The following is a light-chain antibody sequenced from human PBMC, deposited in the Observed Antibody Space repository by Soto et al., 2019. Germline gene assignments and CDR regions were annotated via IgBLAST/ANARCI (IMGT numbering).Light chain of an antibody. V-gene: IGKV3-20*01. CDR2: GAS. CDR1: QSVSSSY. J-gene: IGKJ5*01. Sequence: EIVLTQSPGTLSLSPGERATLSCRASQSVSSSYLAWYQQQPGQAPRLIIYGASSSATGIPDRFSSSGSGTDFTLTISRLEPEDFAVYYCQQYGGSPITFGRGTRLEIK. CDR3: QQYGGSPIT.